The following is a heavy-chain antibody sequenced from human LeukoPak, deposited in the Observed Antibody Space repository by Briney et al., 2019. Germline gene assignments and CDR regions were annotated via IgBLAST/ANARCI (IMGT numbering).Heavy chain of an antibody. J-gene: IGHJ4*02. CDR3: ATVGDSRHPQFDY. Sequence: GGSLRLSCAASGFTFSSYSMNWVRQAPGKGLEWVSYISSSSSTIYYADSVKGRFTISRDNAKNSLYLQMNSLRPEDTALYYCATVGDSRHPQFDYWGQGTLVTVSS. V-gene: IGHV3-48*04. CDR2: ISSSSSTI. D-gene: IGHD6-13*01. CDR1: GFTFSSYS.